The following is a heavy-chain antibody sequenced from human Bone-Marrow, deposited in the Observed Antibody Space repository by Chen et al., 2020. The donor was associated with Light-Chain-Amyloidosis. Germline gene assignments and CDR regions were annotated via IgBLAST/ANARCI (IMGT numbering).Heavy chain of an antibody. Sequence: VQRKEGGEGGGKPAETRSLTCAVYGGSFSGYYWSWIRQPPGKGLEWLGEINHSGSTNYNPSLKSRVTISVDTSKNQFSLKLSSVPSSFPSVSSFSRVTHYDFWSGYYYYYMDVWGKGTTVTVSS. D-gene: IGHD3-3*01. CDR3: SRVTHYDFWSGYYYYYMDV. CDR2: INHSGST. CDR1: GGSFSGYY. J-gene: IGHJ6*03. V-gene: IGHV4-34*01.